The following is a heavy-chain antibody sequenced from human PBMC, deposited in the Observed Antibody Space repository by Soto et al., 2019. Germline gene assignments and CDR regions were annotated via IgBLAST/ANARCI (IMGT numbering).Heavy chain of an antibody. J-gene: IGHJ4*02. CDR2: VHYTGTT. CDR1: HGSISRDTFY. CDR3: AIHLYSGDRSGYYAY. Sequence: SETLCLTCTGSHGSISRDTFYGGWIRQPPGKGLACIVSVHYTGTTYYTPSLKSRVTISIDSSKNHLYLKLSSVTAADTAVYYCAIHLYSGDRSGYYAYWGQGALVTVSS. D-gene: IGHD5-12*01. V-gene: IGHV4-39*01.